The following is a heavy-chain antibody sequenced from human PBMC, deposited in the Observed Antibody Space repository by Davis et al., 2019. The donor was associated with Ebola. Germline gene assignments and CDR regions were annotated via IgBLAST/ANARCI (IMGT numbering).Heavy chain of an antibody. CDR1: GGSLSSYY. J-gene: IGHJ4*02. CDR3: AGYGLFDY. Sequence: MPSETLSLTCTVSGGSLSSYYWSWIRQPPGKGLEWIGYIYYSGTNYNPSLKSRVTISVDTSKNQFSLKLSSVTAADTAVYYCAGYGLFDYWGQGTLVTVSS. V-gene: IGHV4-59*08. D-gene: IGHD5-18*01. CDR2: IYYSGT.